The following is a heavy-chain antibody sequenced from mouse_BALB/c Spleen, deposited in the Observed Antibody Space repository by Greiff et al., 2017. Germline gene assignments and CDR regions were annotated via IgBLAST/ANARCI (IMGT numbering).Heavy chain of an antibody. CDR2: IWAGGST. V-gene: IGHV2-9*02. J-gene: IGHJ4*01. CDR1: GFSLTSYG. CDR3: ARDDYDGGYAMDY. D-gene: IGHD2-4*01. Sequence: VKLMESGPGLVAPSQSLSITCTVSGFSLTSYGVHWVRQPPGKGLEWLGVIWAGGSTNYNSALMSRLSISKDNSKSQVFLKMNSLQTDDTAMYYCARDDYDGGYAMDYWGQGTSVTVSS.